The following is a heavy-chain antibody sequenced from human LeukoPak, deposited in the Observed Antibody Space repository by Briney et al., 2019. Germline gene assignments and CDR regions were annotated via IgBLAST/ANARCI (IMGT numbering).Heavy chain of an antibody. CDR2: INHSGST. CDR3: ARDSDGAVDY. CDR1: GGSFSGYY. J-gene: IGHJ4*02. Sequence: SETLSLTCAVYGGSFSGYYWSWIRQPPGKGLEWIGEINHSGSTNYNPSLKSQVTISVDTSKNQFSLKLSSVTAADTAVFYCARDSDGAVDYWGQGTLVTVSS. D-gene: IGHD5-18*01. V-gene: IGHV4-34*01.